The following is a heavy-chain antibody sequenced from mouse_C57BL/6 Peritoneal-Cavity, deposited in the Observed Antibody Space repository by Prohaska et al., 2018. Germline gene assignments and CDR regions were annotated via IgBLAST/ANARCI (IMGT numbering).Heavy chain of an antibody. D-gene: IGHD2-1*01. J-gene: IGHJ1*03. Sequence: EVQLLETGGGLVQPGGSRGLSCEGSGFTFSGFWMSWVRQTPGKTLEWIGDINSDGSAINYAPSIKDRFTIFRDNDKSTLYLQMSNERSEDTATYFCMRYGNYWNFDVWGTGTTVTVSS. CDR3: MRYGNYWNFDV. CDR2: INSDGSAI. V-gene: IGHV11-2*01. CDR1: GFTFSGFW.